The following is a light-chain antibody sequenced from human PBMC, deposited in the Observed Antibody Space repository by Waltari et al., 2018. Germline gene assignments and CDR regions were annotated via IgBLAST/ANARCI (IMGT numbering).Light chain of an antibody. CDR1: SIGSRS. V-gene: IGLV3-21*01. CDR3: QLWESGGDRVV. Sequence: SYVLTQPPSVSVAPGKAARITCGGNSIGSRSVHWYQQKPGQAPVLVIYYDSDRPSGIPERISGSKSGNTATLTISRVEAGDEAAYYCQLWESGGDRVVFGGGTKLTVL. J-gene: IGLJ2*01. CDR2: YDS.